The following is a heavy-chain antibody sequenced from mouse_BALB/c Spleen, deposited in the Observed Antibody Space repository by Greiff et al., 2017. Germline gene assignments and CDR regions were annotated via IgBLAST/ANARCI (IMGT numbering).Heavy chain of an antibody. CDR3: VRDPVYYGGAY. J-gene: IGHJ3*01. D-gene: IGHD2-13*01. V-gene: IGHV10S3*01. Sequence: GGGLVQPKGSLKLSCAASGFTFNTNAMNWVRQAPGKGLEWVARIRSKSNNYATYYADSVKDRFTISRDDSQSMLYLQMNNLKTEDTAMYYCVRDPVYYGGAYWGQGTLVTVSA. CDR2: IRSKSNNYAT. CDR1: GFTFNTNA.